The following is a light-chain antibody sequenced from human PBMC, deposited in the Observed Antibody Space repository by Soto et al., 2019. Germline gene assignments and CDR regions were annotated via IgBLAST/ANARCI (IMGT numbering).Light chain of an antibody. CDR3: QQRSNWPIT. Sequence: DIELTQSPATLSLSPGQGSTLCCTASQSISSYLAWYQQRPGQAPRLLIYDASNRATGIPARFSGSGSGTDFTLTISSLEPEDFAVYYCQQRSNWPITFGQGTRVEIK. CDR1: QSISSY. J-gene: IGKJ5*01. V-gene: IGKV3-11*01. CDR2: DAS.